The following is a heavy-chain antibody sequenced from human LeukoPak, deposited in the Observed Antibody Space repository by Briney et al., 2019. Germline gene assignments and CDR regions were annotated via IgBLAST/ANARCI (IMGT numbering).Heavy chain of an antibody. Sequence: SETLSLTCTVSGGSISSSSYYWSWIRQPPGKGLEWIGEINHSGSTNYNPSLKSRVTISVDTSKNQFSLKLSSVTAADTAVYYCARGTVVVPAATDVWGQGATVTVSS. J-gene: IGHJ6*02. D-gene: IGHD2-2*01. CDR2: INHSGST. CDR1: GGSISSSSYY. V-gene: IGHV4-39*07. CDR3: ARGTVVVPAATDV.